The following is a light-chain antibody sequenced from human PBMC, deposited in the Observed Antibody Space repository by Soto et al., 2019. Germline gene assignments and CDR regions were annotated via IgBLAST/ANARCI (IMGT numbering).Light chain of an antibody. J-gene: IGKJ1*01. Sequence: DIQMTQSPATLSASAGDRVTITCRASQSISSWLAWYQQKPGKAPKFLIYKASRLESGVPSRFSGSGSGTEFTLTISSLQPDDVATYYCQQYNSYWTFGQGTKVEIK. CDR2: KAS. V-gene: IGKV1-5*03. CDR3: QQYNSYWT. CDR1: QSISSW.